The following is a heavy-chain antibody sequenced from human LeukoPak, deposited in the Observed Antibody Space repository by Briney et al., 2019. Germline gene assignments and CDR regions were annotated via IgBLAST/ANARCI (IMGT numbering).Heavy chain of an antibody. J-gene: IGHJ5*02. CDR1: GGTFSSYA. Sequence: ASVKVSCKASGGTFSSYAISWLRQAPGQGLEWMGGIIPIFGTANYAQKFQGRVTITADESTSTAYMELSSLRSEDTAVYYCARDSGSQGWFDPWGQGTLVTVSS. CDR3: ARDSGSQGWFDP. CDR2: IIPIFGTA. V-gene: IGHV1-69*13.